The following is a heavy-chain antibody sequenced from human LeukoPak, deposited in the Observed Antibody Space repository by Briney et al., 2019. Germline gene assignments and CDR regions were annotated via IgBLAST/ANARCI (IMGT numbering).Heavy chain of an antibody. Sequence: GESLKISCKGSGYSFTSYWIGWVRKMPGKGLGGMGIIYPGDSDPRYSSSFQGQVTISADKSISTAYLQWSSLKASDTAMYYCARHPPLGSGSYSPDDAFDIWGQGTMVTVSS. CDR1: GYSFTSYW. CDR2: IYPGDSDP. CDR3: ARHPPLGSGSYSPDDAFDI. V-gene: IGHV5-51*01. J-gene: IGHJ3*02. D-gene: IGHD3-10*01.